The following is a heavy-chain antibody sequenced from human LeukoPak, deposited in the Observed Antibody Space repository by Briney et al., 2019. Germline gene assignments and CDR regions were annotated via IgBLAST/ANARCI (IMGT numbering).Heavy chain of an antibody. D-gene: IGHD3-22*01. CDR2: IIPIFGTA. J-gene: IGHJ1*01. Sequence: SVKVSCKASGGTFSSYAISWVRQGLGQGLEWMGGIIPIFGTASYAQKFQGRVRITADESTSTAYMELSSLRSEDTAVYYCARDGGGYYYDSSGYYDMYFQHWGQGNLVTVSS. V-gene: IGHV1-69*13. CDR1: GGTFSSYA. CDR3: ARDGGGYYYDSSGYYDMYFQH.